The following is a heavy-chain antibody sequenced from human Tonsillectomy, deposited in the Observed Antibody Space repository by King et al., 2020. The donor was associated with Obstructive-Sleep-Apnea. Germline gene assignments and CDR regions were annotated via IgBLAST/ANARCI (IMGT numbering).Heavy chain of an antibody. Sequence: VQLVESGGGLVQPGGSLRLSCAASGVTFSSYAMSWVRQAPGKGLVWVSDMCCSGGSTYHADSVKGRFTIPRDNSKNTMYLQMSSLRAEDTAVYYCAKGGSMVRGVIRVFDYWGQGTLDTVSS. D-gene: IGHD3-10*01. CDR2: MCCSGGST. CDR1: GVTFSSYA. CDR3: AKGGSMVRGVIRVFDY. V-gene: IGHV3-23*04. J-gene: IGHJ4*02.